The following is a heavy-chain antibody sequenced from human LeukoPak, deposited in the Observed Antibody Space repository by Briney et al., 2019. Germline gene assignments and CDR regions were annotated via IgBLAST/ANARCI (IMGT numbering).Heavy chain of an antibody. CDR3: ATRIAVAGDRAFDI. CDR2: IMPILGIA. Sequence: ASVKVSCKASGGTFSSYTISWVRQAPGQGLEWMGRIMPILGIANYAQKFQGRVTITADKSTSTAYMELSSLRSEDTAVYYCATRIAVAGDRAFDIWGQGTMVTVSS. D-gene: IGHD6-19*01. J-gene: IGHJ3*02. V-gene: IGHV1-69*02. CDR1: GGTFSSYT.